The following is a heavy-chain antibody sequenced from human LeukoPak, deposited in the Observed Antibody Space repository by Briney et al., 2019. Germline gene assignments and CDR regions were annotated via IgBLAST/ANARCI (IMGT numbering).Heavy chain of an antibody. CDR1: AYTFTSYG. D-gene: IGHD3-22*01. CDR2: ISTYNGNT. Sequence: ASVKVSCKASAYTFTSYGISWVRQAPGQGLEWMGWISTYNGNTNYAQKRQGRVTMTTDTSASTAYMELRSLRSDDTAVYYCARGLYYDSFGYYSSGDYFDYWGQGTLVTVSS. J-gene: IGHJ4*02. CDR3: ARGLYYDSFGYYSSGDYFDY. V-gene: IGHV1-18*04.